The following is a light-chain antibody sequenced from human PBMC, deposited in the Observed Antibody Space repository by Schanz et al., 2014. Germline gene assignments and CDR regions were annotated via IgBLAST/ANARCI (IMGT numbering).Light chain of an antibody. CDR1: SSDVGGYNC. CDR2: EVS. Sequence: QSALTQPPSASGSPGQSVTISCTGTSSDVGGYNCVSWYQQHPGKAPKLMIYEVSQRPSGVPDRFSGSKSGNTASLTVSGLQAEDEADYYCCSYAGSNNLVFGGGTKLTVL. V-gene: IGLV2-8*01. J-gene: IGLJ2*01. CDR3: CSYAGSNNLV.